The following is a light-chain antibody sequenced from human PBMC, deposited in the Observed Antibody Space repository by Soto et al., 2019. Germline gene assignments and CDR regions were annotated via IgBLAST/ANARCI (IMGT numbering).Light chain of an antibody. CDR1: QSVSRSD. CDR3: QQYGSSPQT. V-gene: IGKV3-20*01. Sequence: EIVLTQSPGTLSLSPGERATLSCRASQSVSRSDLAWYQQKLGQAPRLLMYGASRRATGIPGRFRGSGSGTDFTLTISGVEPDDLAVYFCQQYGSSPQTLGQGTKVESK. J-gene: IGKJ1*01. CDR2: GAS.